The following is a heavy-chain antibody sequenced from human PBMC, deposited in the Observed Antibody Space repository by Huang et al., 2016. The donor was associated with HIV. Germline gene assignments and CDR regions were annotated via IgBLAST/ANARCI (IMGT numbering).Heavy chain of an antibody. D-gene: IGHD6-6*01. CDR2: IFPDDSDT. CDR3: ARRFSSSSGYFDY. Sequence: VQLVQSGAEVKKPGESLKISCKGSGYSFSRYWIAWVRQMPGKGLEWWGIIFPDDSDTTYSPSFEGQVTISADKSIGTAYLQWSSLKASDTAMYYCARRFSSSSGYFDYWGQGSLVTVSS. V-gene: IGHV5-51*01. J-gene: IGHJ4*02. CDR1: GYSFSRYW.